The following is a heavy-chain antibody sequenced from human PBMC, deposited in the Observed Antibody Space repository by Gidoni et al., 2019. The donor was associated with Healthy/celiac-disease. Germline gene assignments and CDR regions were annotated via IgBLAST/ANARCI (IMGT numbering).Heavy chain of an antibody. V-gene: IGHV3-7*01. Sequence: EVQLVESGGGLVQPGGSLRLSCAASVFTFSSYWMSWVRQAPGKGLEWVANIKQDGSEKYYVDSVKGRFTISRDNAKNSLYLQMNSLRAEDTAVYYCARASDYGDIDYWGQGTLVTVSS. CDR3: ARASDYGDIDY. CDR1: VFTFSSYW. CDR2: IKQDGSEK. D-gene: IGHD4-17*01. J-gene: IGHJ4*02.